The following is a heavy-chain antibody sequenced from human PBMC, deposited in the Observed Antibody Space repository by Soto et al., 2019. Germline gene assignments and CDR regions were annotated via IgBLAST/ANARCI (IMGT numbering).Heavy chain of an antibody. Sequence: ASVKVSCKASGYTFTSYGISWVRQAPGQGLEWMGWISAYNGNTNYAQKLQGRVTMTTDTSTSTAYMELRSLRSDDTAVYYCARDSRQQLVRRLFDYWGQGTLVTVSS. V-gene: IGHV1-18*04. CDR3: ARDSRQQLVRRLFDY. D-gene: IGHD6-13*01. J-gene: IGHJ4*02. CDR2: ISAYNGNT. CDR1: GYTFTSYG.